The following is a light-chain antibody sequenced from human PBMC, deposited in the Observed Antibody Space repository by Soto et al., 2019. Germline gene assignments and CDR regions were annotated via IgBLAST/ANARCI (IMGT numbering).Light chain of an antibody. CDR3: QQYNSYWT. J-gene: IGKJ1*01. CDR2: DVS. Sequence: DIQMTQSPSTLSASVGDRVTITCRASQSISSWLAWYQQKPGKAPNLLIYDVSNLESGVPSRFSGSGSGTEFTLTISSLQADDFATYYCQQYNSYWTFGQGTKVEIK. CDR1: QSISSW. V-gene: IGKV1-5*01.